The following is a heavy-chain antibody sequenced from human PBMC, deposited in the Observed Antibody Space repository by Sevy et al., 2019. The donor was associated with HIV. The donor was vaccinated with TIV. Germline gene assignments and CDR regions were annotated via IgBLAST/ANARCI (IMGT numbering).Heavy chain of an antibody. CDR1: GGTFSSYA. J-gene: IGHJ6*02. D-gene: IGHD5-18*01. CDR3: ARGRRRDVDTAMVAPHFYYGMDV. V-gene: IGHV1-69*13. Sequence: ASVKVSCKASGGTFSSYAISWVRQAPGQGLEWMGGIIPIFGTANYAQKFQGRVTITADESTSTAYMELSSLRSEDTAVYYCARGRRRDVDTAMVAPHFYYGMDVWGQGITVTVSS. CDR2: IIPIFGTA.